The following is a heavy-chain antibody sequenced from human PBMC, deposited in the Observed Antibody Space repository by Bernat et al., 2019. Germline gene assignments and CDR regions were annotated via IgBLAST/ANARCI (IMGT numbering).Heavy chain of an antibody. V-gene: IGHV3-49*03. D-gene: IGHD2-15*01. CDR1: GFTFGDYA. J-gene: IGHJ6*02. CDR2: IRSKAYGGTT. CDR3: TRVGGGYCSGGSCYSYWPGLISYYYYGMDV. Sequence: EVQLVESGGGLVQPGRSLRLSCTASGFTFGDYAMSWFRQAPGKGLEWVGFIRSKAYGGTTEYAASVKGRFTISRDDSKSIAYLQMNSLKTEDTAVYYCTRVGGGYCSGGSCYSYWPGLISYYYYGMDVWGQGTTVTVSS.